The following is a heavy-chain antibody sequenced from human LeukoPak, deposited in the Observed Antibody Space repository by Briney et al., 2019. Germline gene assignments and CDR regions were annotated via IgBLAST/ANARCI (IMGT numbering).Heavy chain of an antibody. J-gene: IGHJ5*02. V-gene: IGHV1-46*01. CDR1: GYTFTNNS. CDR2: INPSGDNT. CDR3: ARDNSLRDTAWWFDP. Sequence: ASVKVSCKASGYTFTNNSMHWVRQAPGQGLEWIGIINPSGDNTWYAQKFQGRVTMTRDMATSTDYLEVSSLRSEDTAVYYCARDNSLRDTAWWFDPWGQGTLVTVSS. D-gene: IGHD5-24*01.